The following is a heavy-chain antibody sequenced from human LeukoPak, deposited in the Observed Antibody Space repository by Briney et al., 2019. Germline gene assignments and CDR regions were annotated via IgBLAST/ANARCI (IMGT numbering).Heavy chain of an antibody. Sequence: ASVKVSCTASGYTFTGYYMHWVRQAPGQGLEWMGRINPNSGGTNYAQKFQGRVTMTRDTSISTAYMELSRLRSDDTAVYYCACSGYSYGEYFDYWGQGTLVTVSS. J-gene: IGHJ4*02. CDR2: INPNSGGT. CDR3: ACSGYSYGEYFDY. D-gene: IGHD5-18*01. CDR1: GYTFTGYY. V-gene: IGHV1-2*06.